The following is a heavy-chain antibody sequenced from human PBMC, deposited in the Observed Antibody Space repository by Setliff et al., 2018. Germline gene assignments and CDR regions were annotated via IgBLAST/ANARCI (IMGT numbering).Heavy chain of an antibody. J-gene: IGHJ4*02. CDR2: IYTSGST. CDR1: GGSISSGSYY. CDR3: ARGAWYSSGWYRIDY. D-gene: IGHD6-19*01. V-gene: IGHV4-61*02. Sequence: PSETLSLTCTVSGGSISSGSYYWSWIRQPAGKGLEWIGRIYTSGSTNYNPSLKSRVTISVDTSKNQFSLKLSSVTAADTAVYYCARGAWYSSGWYRIDYWGQGTLVTVSS.